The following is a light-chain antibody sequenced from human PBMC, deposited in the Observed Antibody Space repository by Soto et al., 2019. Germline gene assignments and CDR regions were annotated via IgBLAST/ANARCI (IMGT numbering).Light chain of an antibody. CDR3: QQYCSSPPT. J-gene: IGKJ3*01. Sequence: EIVLTQSPGTLSLSPGERATLSCRASQSVSSSSLAWYQQKPGQAPRLLIYGASSRATGIPDTFSGSGSLTDFTLTSSTLEPVDFAVYYYQQYCSSPPTFGPGTKVDIK. CDR1: QSVSSSS. V-gene: IGKV3-20*01. CDR2: GAS.